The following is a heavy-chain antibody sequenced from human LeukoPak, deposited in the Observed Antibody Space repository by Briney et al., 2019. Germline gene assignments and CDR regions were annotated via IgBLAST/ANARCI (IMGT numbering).Heavy chain of an antibody. D-gene: IGHD5-18*01. CDR1: GGSISSYY. V-gene: IGHV4-4*09. CDR3: ARLHEGYSYGYGYYYYMDV. CDR2: IYTSGST. J-gene: IGHJ6*03. Sequence: PSETLSLTCTVSGGSISSYYWSWIRQPPGKGLEWIGYIYTSGSTNYNPSLKSRVTISVDTSKNQFSLKLSSVTAADTAVYYCARLHEGYSYGYGYYYYMDVWGKGITVTVSS.